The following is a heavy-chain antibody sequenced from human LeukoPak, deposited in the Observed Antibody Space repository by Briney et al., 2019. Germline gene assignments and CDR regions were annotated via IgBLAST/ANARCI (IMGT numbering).Heavy chain of an antibody. CDR3: ARVPIPPSTGSRLTSGRYYFDY. D-gene: IGHD1-26*01. CDR1: GYTFTGYY. V-gene: IGHV1-2*06. J-gene: IGHJ4*02. CDR2: INPNSGGT. Sequence: GASVKVSCKASGYTFTGYYMHWVRQAPGQGLEWMGRINPNSGGTNYAQKFQGRVTMTRDTSISTAYMELSRLRSDDTAVYYCARVPIPPSTGSRLTSGRYYFDYWGQGTLVTVSS.